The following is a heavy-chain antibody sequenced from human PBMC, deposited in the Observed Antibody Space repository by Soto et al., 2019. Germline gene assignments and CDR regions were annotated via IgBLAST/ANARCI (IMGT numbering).Heavy chain of an antibody. J-gene: IGHJ3*02. V-gene: IGHV1-24*01. Sequence: ASVKVSCKVSGYTLTELSMHWVRQAPGKGLEWMGGFDLEDGETIYAQKFQGRVTMTEDKSTDTAYMELSSLRSEDTAVYYCATLSAIDAFDIWGQGTMVTVSS. CDR2: FDLEDGET. D-gene: IGHD1-26*01. CDR3: ATLSAIDAFDI. CDR1: GYTLTELS.